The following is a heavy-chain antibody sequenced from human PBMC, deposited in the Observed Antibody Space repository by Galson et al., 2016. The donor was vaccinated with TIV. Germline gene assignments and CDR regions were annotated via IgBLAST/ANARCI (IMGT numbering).Heavy chain of an antibody. CDR3: AIERLELGTFDP. Sequence: SVKVSCKASGYTFTSYYIHWVRQAPGQGFEWMGIINPTDGSTSYLQQLQGRLIMNSDTSTTTVYMELSSLRFESTAVYYCAIERLELGTFDPWGQGTLVTVSS. CDR2: INPTDGST. J-gene: IGHJ5*02. V-gene: IGHV1-46*01. D-gene: IGHD1-7*01. CDR1: GYTFTSYY.